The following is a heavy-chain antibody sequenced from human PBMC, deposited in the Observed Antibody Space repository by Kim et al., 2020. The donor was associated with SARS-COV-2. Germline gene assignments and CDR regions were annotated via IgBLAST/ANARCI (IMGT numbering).Heavy chain of an antibody. CDR1: GYTFTSYA. V-gene: IGHV1-3*01. Sequence: ASVKVSCKASGYTFTSYAMHWVRQAPGQRLEWMGWINAGNGNTKYSQKFQGRVTITRDTSASTAYMELSSLRSEDTAVYYCARDRGLQLWPRDYWGQGTLVTVSS. CDR3: ARDRGLQLWPRDY. CDR2: INAGNGNT. J-gene: IGHJ4*02. D-gene: IGHD5-18*01.